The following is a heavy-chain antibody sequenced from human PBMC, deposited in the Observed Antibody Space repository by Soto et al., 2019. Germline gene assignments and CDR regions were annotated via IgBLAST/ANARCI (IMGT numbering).Heavy chain of an antibody. CDR1: GFIFNNAW. Sequence: EVHLVESGGGLVEPGGSLRLSCAASGFIFNNAWMTWVRQAPGKGLEWVAHIKSRPDGGTADYAASVKGRFTISRDDSRYTLDLQMNSLRIDDTAVYYCTTAGPRDWYFNLWGRGTLVTVSS. CDR2: IKSRPDGGTA. V-gene: IGHV3-15*01. J-gene: IGHJ2*01. CDR3: TTAGPRDWYFNL.